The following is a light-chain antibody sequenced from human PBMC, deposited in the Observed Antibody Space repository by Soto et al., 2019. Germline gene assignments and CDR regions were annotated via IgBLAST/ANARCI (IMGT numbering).Light chain of an antibody. CDR3: QQYGRSPPFT. CDR2: GAS. J-gene: IGKJ2*01. CDR1: QSVSSTY. V-gene: IGKV3-20*01. Sequence: ELVLTQSPGTLSLSPGERATLSCRASQSVSSTYIAWYQQNPGQAPRLLIYGASSRATGIPDRFSGSGSGTDFTLTISRLEPEDFAVYFCQQYGRSPPFTFGQGTKVEIE.